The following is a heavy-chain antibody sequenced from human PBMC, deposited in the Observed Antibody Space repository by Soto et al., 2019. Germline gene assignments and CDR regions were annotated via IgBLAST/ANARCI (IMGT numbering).Heavy chain of an antibody. CDR1: GGTFSSYT. Sequence: QVQLVQSVAEVKKPGSSVKVSCKAFGGTFSSYTISWVRQAPGQGLEWMGRIIPILGIANYAQKFQGRFTITADKSTSKAYMELSSLRSEDTAVYYCASDNLETRGYCGQGTLVSVCS. CDR3: ASDNLETRGY. CDR2: IIPILGIA. V-gene: IGHV1-69*02. D-gene: IGHD3-9*01. J-gene: IGHJ4*02.